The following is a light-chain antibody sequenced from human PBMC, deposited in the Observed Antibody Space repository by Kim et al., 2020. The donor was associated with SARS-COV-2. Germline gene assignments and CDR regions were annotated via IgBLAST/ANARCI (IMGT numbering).Light chain of an antibody. CDR3: QQFNNYPLL. V-gene: IGKV1D-13*01. J-gene: IGKJ5*01. Sequence: ASVGDRVTITCRASQGISSALAWYQQKPGNAPKLLIYDASSLESGVPSRFSGSGSGTDFTLTISSLQPEDFATYYCQQFNNYPLLFGQGTRLEIK. CDR1: QGISSA. CDR2: DAS.